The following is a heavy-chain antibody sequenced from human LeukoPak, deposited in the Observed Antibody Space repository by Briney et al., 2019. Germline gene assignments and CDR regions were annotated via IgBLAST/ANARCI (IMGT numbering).Heavy chain of an antibody. V-gene: IGHV3-7*03. J-gene: IGHJ4*01. CDR2: IKQDGSEI. Sequence: PGGSLRLSCSASGFTFGSYWMNWVRQAPGKGPEWVANIKQDGSEINYVDSVKGRFIISRDNAKNSLYLQMNSLRGDDTAVYYCAGGSGWITGDWGHGTLVTVSS. CDR3: AGGSGWITGD. CDR1: GFTFGSYW. D-gene: IGHD1-14*01.